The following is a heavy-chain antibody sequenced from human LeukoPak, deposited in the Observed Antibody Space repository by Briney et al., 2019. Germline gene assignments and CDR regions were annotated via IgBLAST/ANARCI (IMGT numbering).Heavy chain of an antibody. CDR1: GYTFTCYY. J-gene: IGHJ6*02. CDR3: AREGFRILTHYYYGMDV. V-gene: IGHV1-2*02. Sequence: ASVKVSCKASGYTFTCYYMHWVRQAPGQGLEWMGWINPNSGGTNYAQKFQGRVTMTRDTSISTAYMELSRLRSDDTAVYSCAREGFRILTHYYYGMDVWGQGTTVTVSS. CDR2: INPNSGGT.